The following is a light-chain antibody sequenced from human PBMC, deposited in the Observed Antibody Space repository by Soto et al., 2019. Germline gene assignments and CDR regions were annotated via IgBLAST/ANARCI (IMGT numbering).Light chain of an antibody. CDR3: QQLESYPST. CDR2: DAS. CDR1: QNISTW. J-gene: IGKJ4*01. V-gene: IGKV1-5*01. Sequence: DIQMTQSPSTLSASVGDRVTITCRASQNISTWLAWFQQKPGKAPNLLIYDASSLQSGVPSRFSGSGSGTQFTLTISSLQPEDFATYYCQQLESYPSTFGGGTKVAIK.